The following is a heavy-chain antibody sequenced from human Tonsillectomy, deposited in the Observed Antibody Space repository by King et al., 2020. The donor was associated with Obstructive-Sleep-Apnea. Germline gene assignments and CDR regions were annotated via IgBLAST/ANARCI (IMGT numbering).Heavy chain of an antibody. V-gene: IGHV3-53*04. J-gene: IGHJ4*02. CDR2: IYSDDTT. Sequence: VKLVESGGGLVQPGGSLRLSCAASGFTVSSKYMSWVRQPPGKGLEWVSVIYSDDTTYYADSVKGRFTISRHNSKNTLYLQMSSLRVDDTAVYYCARAFHQLDGAYYFDYWGQGTLVTVSS. D-gene: IGHD2-2*01. CDR3: ARAFHQLDGAYYFDY. CDR1: GFTVSSKY.